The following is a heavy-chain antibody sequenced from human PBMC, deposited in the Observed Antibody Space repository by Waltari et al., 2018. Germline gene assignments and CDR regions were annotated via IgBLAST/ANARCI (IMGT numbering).Heavy chain of an antibody. V-gene: IGHV1-2*02. CDR3: ARDEELWLVKFDY. J-gene: IGHJ4*02. CDR2: INPHNGGT. CDR1: GYTFTGFY. D-gene: IGHD6-19*01. Sequence: QVQLVQSGAEVKKPGASVKVSCKASGYTFTGFYIHWVRQAPGQVLEWMGWINPHNGGTNYAPNFRGMVTMTTDTSITTVYMELRSLRSDDPAVYYCARDEELWLVKFDYWGPGTLVTVSS.